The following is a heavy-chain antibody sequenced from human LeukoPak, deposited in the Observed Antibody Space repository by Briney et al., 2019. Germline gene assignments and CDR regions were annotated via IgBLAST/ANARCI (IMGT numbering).Heavy chain of an antibody. CDR1: GFTFVDYG. CDR3: ARDRLGPSFSVSHFDL. V-gene: IGHV3-20*04. Sequence: GGSLRLSCATSGFTFVDYGLSWVRRAPGKGLEWLCAINYNGAITDYADSVKGRFTISRDNAKNSLYLRVDSLRAEDTALYYCARDRLGPSFSVSHFDLWGQGTLVTVSS. CDR2: INYNGAIT. J-gene: IGHJ4*02. D-gene: IGHD3-3*02.